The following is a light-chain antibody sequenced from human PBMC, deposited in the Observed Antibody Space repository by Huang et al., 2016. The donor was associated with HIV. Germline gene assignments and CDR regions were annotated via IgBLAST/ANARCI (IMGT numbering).Light chain of an antibody. Sequence: DIQMTQSPSSLSASIGDRVTMSCRASQTVDMYLNWYQQTPGRAPKLLIYAASNLQSDVPSRFSGTGSGTNFTLTISSLQPEDFVIYFCHQTYNVPRTFGQGTALEIK. CDR2: AAS. CDR1: QTVDMY. V-gene: IGKV1-39*01. CDR3: HQTYNVPRT. J-gene: IGKJ2*01.